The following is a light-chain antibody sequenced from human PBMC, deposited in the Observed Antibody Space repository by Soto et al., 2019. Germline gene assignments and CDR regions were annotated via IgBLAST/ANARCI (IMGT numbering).Light chain of an antibody. CDR3: SSYISGNTPDV. CDR2: EVS. J-gene: IGLJ1*01. Sequence: QSALTQPASVSGSPGQSITISCTGTSSDVGGYNFVSWYQQHPGKAPKLMIYEVSNRPSGVSNRFSGSKSGNTASLTISGLQPEDDADYYCSSYISGNTPDVFGTGTKVTV. V-gene: IGLV2-14*01. CDR1: SSDVGGYNF.